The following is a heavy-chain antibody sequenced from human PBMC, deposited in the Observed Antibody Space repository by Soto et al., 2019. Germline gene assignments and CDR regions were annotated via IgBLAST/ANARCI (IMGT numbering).Heavy chain of an antibody. V-gene: IGHV3-9*01. Sequence: EVQLVESGGGLVQPGRSLRLSCAASGFTFDDYAMHWVRQAPGKGLEWVSGISWNSGSIGYADSVKGGFTISRDNAKNSLYLQMNSLRAEDTALYYCAKDPKWGDAFDIWGQGTMVTVSS. CDR3: AKDPKWGDAFDI. CDR2: ISWNSGSI. J-gene: IGHJ3*02. CDR1: GFTFDDYA. D-gene: IGHD7-27*01.